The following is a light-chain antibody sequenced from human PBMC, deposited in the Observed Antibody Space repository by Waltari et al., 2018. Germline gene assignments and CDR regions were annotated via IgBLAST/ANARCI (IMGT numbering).Light chain of an antibody. J-gene: IGKJ2*01. CDR2: RAS. V-gene: IGKV1-5*03. CDR3: QQYDSESYT. Sequence: DIQMTQSPSTLSASVGDKVTITCRAKESISIWLAWYQHKPGTAPKLLIDRASTLERGVPSRFSGAGSGPEFTLTISSLQPDDFATYYCQQYDSESYTFGQGTKLEIK. CDR1: ESISIW.